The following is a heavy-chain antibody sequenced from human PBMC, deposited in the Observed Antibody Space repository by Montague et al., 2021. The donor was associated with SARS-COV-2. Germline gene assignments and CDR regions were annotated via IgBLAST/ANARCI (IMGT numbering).Heavy chain of an antibody. CDR2: IYYSGST. Sequence: SETLSLTCTVSGDSIISSDYYWGWIRQAPGKGLEWIGIIYYSGSTLYNPSLKTRVTMSIDTSKNQFSLRLNSLTATDTSIYHCARHKTREPPFGDWGQGTLVTVSS. CDR3: ARHKTREPPFGD. V-gene: IGHV4-39*01. J-gene: IGHJ4*02. CDR1: GDSIISSDYY. D-gene: IGHD1-26*01.